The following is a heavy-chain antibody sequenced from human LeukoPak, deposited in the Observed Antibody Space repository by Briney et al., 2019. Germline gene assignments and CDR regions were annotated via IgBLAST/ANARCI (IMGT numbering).Heavy chain of an antibody. J-gene: IGHJ4*02. V-gene: IGHV3-48*03. CDR2: ISSSGSTI. Sequence: PGGSLRLSCAASGFTFSSYEMNWVRQAPGKGLEWVSYISSSGSTIYYADSVKGRFTISRDNAKNSLYLQMNSLRAEDTAVYYCARDSGYDYVWGSYRNPGYFDYWGQGTLVIVSS. CDR3: ARDSGYDYVWGSYRNPGYFDY. CDR1: GFTFSSYE. D-gene: IGHD3-16*02.